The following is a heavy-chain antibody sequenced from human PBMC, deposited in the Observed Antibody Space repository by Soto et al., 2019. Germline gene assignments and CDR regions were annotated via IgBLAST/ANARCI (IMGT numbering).Heavy chain of an antibody. V-gene: IGHV1-18*01. D-gene: IGHD3-16*01. Sequence: QVQLVQSGDEVRKPGSSVKVSCKASGYIFVNYGIAWVRQAPGQGLEWMGWLSPYSGNTHYASKVQGRLTMTTDTSPRADYMALRSLQSDDTAVYYCAMVDNYVTPTPHDVWGQGTTVTLSS. CDR1: GYIFVNYG. CDR2: LSPYSGNT. J-gene: IGHJ6*02. CDR3: AMVDNYVTPTPHDV.